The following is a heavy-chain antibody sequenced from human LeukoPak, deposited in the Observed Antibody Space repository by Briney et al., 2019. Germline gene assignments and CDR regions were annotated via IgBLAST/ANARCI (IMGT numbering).Heavy chain of an antibody. CDR1: GGTFSSYA. D-gene: IGHD3-22*01. Sequence: SVKVSCKASGGTFSSYAISWVRQAPGQGLEWMGRIIPILGIANYAQKFQGRVTITADKSTSTAYMELSSLRSEDTAVYYCVTDYYDSSGYYRRPLDYWGQGTLVTVSS. CDR2: IIPILGIA. CDR3: VTDYYDSSGYYRRPLDY. V-gene: IGHV1-69*04. J-gene: IGHJ4*02.